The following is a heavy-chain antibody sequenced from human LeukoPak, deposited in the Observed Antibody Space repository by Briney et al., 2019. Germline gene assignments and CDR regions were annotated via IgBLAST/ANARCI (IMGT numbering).Heavy chain of an antibody. V-gene: IGHV4-59*01. J-gene: IGHJ4*02. Sequence: SETLSLTRTVSGGSISSYYWSWIRQPPGKGLEWIGYIYYSGSTNYNPSLKSRVTISVDTSKNQFSLKLSSVTAADTAVYYCARAVYGDYVMYYFDYWGQGTLVTVSS. CDR1: GGSISSYY. CDR2: IYYSGST. CDR3: ARAVYGDYVMYYFDY. D-gene: IGHD4-17*01.